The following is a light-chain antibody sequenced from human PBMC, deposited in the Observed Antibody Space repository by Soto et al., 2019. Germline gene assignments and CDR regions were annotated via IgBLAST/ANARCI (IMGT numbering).Light chain of an antibody. Sequence: QSVLTQPPSVSAAPGQKVTISCSGGSSNFGIYYVSWFQQLPGAAPKLLIYDNNMRPSGIPDRFSGSKSGTSATLGITGLQTGDEADYYCGAWDGSLSAMVFGGGTKLTVL. J-gene: IGLJ2*01. CDR3: GAWDGSLSAMV. CDR1: SSNFGIYY. CDR2: DNN. V-gene: IGLV1-51*01.